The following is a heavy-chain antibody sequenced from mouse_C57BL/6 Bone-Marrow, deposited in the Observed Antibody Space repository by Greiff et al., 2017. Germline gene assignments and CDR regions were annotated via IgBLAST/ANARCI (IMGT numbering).Heavy chain of an antibody. CDR3: ARDRGDLCAY. D-gene: IGHD3-3*01. CDR2: ISAGGSYT. V-gene: IGHV5-4*01. Sequence: EVMLVESGGGLVKPGGSLKLSCAASGFTFSSYAMSWVRQTPEKRLEWVATISAGGSYTYYPDNVKGRFTIARDNAKNNLHLQMSHLKYEDTAKYYCARDRGDLCAYWGQGTLVTVSA. J-gene: IGHJ3*01. CDR1: GFTFSSYA.